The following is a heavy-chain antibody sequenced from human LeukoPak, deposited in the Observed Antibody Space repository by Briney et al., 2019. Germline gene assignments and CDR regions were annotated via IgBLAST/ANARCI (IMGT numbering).Heavy chain of an antibody. V-gene: IGHV3-23*01. CDR3: AKATRPFTIFGVVIGDY. CDR2: SSGSGGST. D-gene: IGHD3-3*01. Sequence: PGGSLRLSCAASGFTFSSYAMSWVRQAPGKGLEWVSASSGSGGSTYYADSVKGRFTISRDNSKNTLYLQMNSLRAEDTAVYYCAKATRPFTIFGVVIGDYWGQGTLVTVSS. J-gene: IGHJ4*02. CDR1: GFTFSSYA.